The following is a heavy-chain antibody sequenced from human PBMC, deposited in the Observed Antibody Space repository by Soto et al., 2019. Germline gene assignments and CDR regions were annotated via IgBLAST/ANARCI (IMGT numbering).Heavy chain of an antibody. CDR3: ARGEGSNDLEFHY. CDR1: GGSISSYY. Sequence: QVQLQESGPGLVKPSETLSLTCIVSGGSISSYYWSWIRQPPGKGLEWIGYIYQTGTTNYNPSLKSRASISIDTSKRPFSLDLTSVTAADTATYFCARGEGSNDLEFHYWGQGTRVTVSS. D-gene: IGHD1-1*01. V-gene: IGHV4-59*01. CDR2: IYQTGTT. J-gene: IGHJ1*01.